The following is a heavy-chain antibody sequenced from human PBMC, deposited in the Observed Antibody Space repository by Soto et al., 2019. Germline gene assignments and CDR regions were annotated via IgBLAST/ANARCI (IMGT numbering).Heavy chain of an antibody. CDR2: ISGSGGST. Sequence: GGSLRLSCAASGFTFSSYAMSWVRQAPGKGLEWVSAISGSGGSTYYADSVKGRFTISRDNSKNTLYLQMNSLRAEDTAVYYCAKTGVATTRYGMDVWGQGTTVTVSS. CDR1: GFTFSSYA. CDR3: AKTGVATTRYGMDV. V-gene: IGHV3-23*01. J-gene: IGHJ6*02. D-gene: IGHD2-15*01.